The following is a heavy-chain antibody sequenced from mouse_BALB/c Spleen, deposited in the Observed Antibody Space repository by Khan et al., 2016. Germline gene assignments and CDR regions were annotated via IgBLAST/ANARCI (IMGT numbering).Heavy chain of an antibody. CDR1: GYTFTSYW. D-gene: IGHD1-1*01. J-gene: IGHJ4*01. CDR3: ASYCGSSYYAMDY. CDR2: INPSTGYT. Sequence: QVQLQQSGAELAKPGASVKMSCKASGYTFTSYWMHWVKQRPGQGLEWIGYINPSTGYTEYNQKLKDKATLTADKSSSTAYMQLSSLTSEDSAVYYCASYCGSSYYAMDYWGQGTSVTVSS. V-gene: IGHV1-7*01.